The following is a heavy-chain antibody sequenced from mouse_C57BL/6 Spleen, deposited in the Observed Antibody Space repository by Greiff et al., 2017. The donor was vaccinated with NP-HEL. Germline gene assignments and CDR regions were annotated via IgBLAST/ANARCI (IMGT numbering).Heavy chain of an antibody. J-gene: IGHJ4*01. V-gene: IGHV1-69*01. CDR3: ARSLGSPYYYAMDY. Sequence: QVQLQQPGAELVMPGASVKLSCKASGYTFTSYWIHWVKQRPGQGLEWIGEIDPSDSYTNYNQKFKGKSTLTVDKSSSTAYMQLSSLTSEDSAVYYCARSLGSPYYYAMDYWGQGTSVTVSS. CDR1: GYTFTSYW. D-gene: IGHD1-1*01. CDR2: IDPSDSYT.